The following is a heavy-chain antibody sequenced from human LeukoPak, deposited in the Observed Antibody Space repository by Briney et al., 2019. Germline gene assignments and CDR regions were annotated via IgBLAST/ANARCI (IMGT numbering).Heavy chain of an antibody. CDR3: ARGGGGYCDTSSCSKGTFDD. D-gene: IGHD2-2*01. J-gene: IGHJ4*02. Sequence: SWVRQAPGKGLEWIGYIYYTGSTESNPSLKSRLTISVDTSKNQFSLKLSSVTAADTAVYFCARGGGGYCDTSSCSKGTFDDWGQGTLVTVSS. V-gene: IGHV4-31*02. CDR2: IYYTGST.